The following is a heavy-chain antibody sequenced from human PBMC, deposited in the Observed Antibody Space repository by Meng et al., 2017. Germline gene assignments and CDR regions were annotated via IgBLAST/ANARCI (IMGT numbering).Heavy chain of an antibody. J-gene: IGHJ4*02. Sequence: GQLVESGGGLVKPGGSLRLSCAASGFTFSSYSMNWVRQAPGKGLEWVSSISSSSSYIYYADSVKGRFTISRDNAKNSLYLQMNSLRAEDTAVYYCARDMTLAAAMVYWGQGTLVTVSS. V-gene: IGHV3-21*01. D-gene: IGHD5-18*01. CDR3: ARDMTLAAAMVY. CDR2: ISSSSSYI. CDR1: GFTFSSYS.